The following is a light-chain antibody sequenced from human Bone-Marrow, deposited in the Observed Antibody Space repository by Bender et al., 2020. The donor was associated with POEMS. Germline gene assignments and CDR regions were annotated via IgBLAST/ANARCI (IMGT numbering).Light chain of an antibody. CDR3: QSYDYSLSGNYV. J-gene: IGLJ1*01. V-gene: IGLV1-40*01. CDR2: GNT. Sequence: QSVLTQPPSVSGAPGQRITISCTGSGSNIGAGYDVHWYQQLPGTAPKLLISGNTNRPSGVPDRFSGSRSGTSASLAITGLQAEDEADYYCQSYDYSLSGNYVFGTGTKVTVL. CDR1: GSNIGAGYD.